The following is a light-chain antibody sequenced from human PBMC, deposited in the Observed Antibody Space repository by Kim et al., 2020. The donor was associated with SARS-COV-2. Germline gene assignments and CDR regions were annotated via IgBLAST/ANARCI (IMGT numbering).Light chain of an antibody. CDR1: QSIRTY. Sequence: ASVGDRVTITCRASQSIRTYVNWYQQRPGKAPKLVIYSASTLQIGVPSRFSGSGSGTDFTLTISSLQAEDVATYYCQQSYVTSWTFGQGTKVDIK. CDR3: QQSYVTSWT. J-gene: IGKJ1*01. V-gene: IGKV1-39*01. CDR2: SAS.